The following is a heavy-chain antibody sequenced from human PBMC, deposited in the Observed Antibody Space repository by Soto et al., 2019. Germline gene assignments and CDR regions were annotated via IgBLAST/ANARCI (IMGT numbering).Heavy chain of an antibody. D-gene: IGHD3-22*01. CDR2: ISGSGDST. CDR1: GFTFSSYA. V-gene: IGHV3-23*01. CDR3: VKGPHYFYDSRVLGVGHYYVDY. J-gene: IGHJ4*02. Sequence: EVQLLESGGGLVQPGGSLRLSCAASGFTFSSYAMSWVRQAPGKGLEWVSAISGSGDSTYYAGSVKGRFTISRDNYKKTLYLQMNSLRVDGTAVYYCVKGPHYFYDSRVLGVGHYYVDYWGQGTLVRVSS.